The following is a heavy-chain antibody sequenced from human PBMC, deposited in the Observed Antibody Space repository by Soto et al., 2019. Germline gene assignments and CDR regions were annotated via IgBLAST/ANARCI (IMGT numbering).Heavy chain of an antibody. Sequence: QVQLVESGGGLVKPAGSLRLSCAASGFTFSDCYMSWIRQAPGKGLEWISYISSSGNYADYADSMKGRFSISRDNAKNSLYLQVHSLRAEDTAVYYCARSSGSYWWEFDYWGQGTLVTVSS. CDR2: ISSSGNYA. CDR1: GFTFSDCY. D-gene: IGHD3-10*01. V-gene: IGHV3-11*06. CDR3: ARSSGSYWWEFDY. J-gene: IGHJ4*02.